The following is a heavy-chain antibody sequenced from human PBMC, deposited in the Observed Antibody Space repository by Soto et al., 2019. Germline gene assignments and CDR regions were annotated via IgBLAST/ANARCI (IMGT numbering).Heavy chain of an antibody. D-gene: IGHD6-13*01. Sequence: SETLSLPYAVYGGFLSGYYWRWIRQPPGKGLEWIGEINHSGSTNYNPSLKSRVTISVDTSKNQFSLKLSSVTAADTAVYYCARGSIAAAGTAFVYWGLGTLVTVS. CDR3: ARGSIAAAGTAFVY. CDR2: INHSGST. V-gene: IGHV4-34*01. CDR1: GGFLSGYY. J-gene: IGHJ4*02.